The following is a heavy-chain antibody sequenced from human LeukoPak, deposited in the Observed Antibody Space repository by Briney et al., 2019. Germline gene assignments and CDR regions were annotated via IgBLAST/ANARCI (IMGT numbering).Heavy chain of an antibody. J-gene: IGHJ4*02. D-gene: IGHD5-12*01. Sequence: GGSLRLSCAASGFTFSSYAMSWVRQAPGKGLEWDSAISGSGGSTYYADSVKGRFTISRDNSKNTLYLQMNSLRAEDTAVYYCAKRPVGYGFYFDYWGQGTLVTVSS. CDR1: GFTFSSYA. CDR2: ISGSGGST. V-gene: IGHV3-23*01. CDR3: AKRPVGYGFYFDY.